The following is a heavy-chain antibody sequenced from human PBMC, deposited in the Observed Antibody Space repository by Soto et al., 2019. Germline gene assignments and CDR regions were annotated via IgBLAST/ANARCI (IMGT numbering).Heavy chain of an antibody. CDR1: GFTVSSNY. CDR2: IYSGGST. CDR3: ARDTHYGSGSYYSSPMYV. D-gene: IGHD3-10*01. Sequence: EVQLVESGGGLVQPGGSLRLSCAASGFTVSSNYMSWVRQAPGKGLEWVSVIYSGGSTYYADSVKGRFTISRDNSKNTLYLQMNRLRAEDTAVYYCARDTHYGSGSYYSSPMYVWGKGTTVTVSS. V-gene: IGHV3-66*01. J-gene: IGHJ6*03.